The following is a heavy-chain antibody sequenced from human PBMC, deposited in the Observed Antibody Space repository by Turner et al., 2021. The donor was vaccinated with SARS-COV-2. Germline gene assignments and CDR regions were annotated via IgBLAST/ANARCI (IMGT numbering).Heavy chain of an antibody. D-gene: IGHD4-17*01. V-gene: IGHV4-59*01. J-gene: IGHJ1*01. CDR2: IYYSGST. CDR1: GGSISSYY. Sequence: QVQLQESGPGLVKPSETLSFTCTVSGGSISSYYWSWIRQPPGKGLEWIGYIYYSGSTNYNPSLKSRVTIAVDTSKNQFSLKLSSVTAADTAVYYCARDYGGNSNYFHHWGQGTLVTVSS. CDR3: ARDYGGNSNYFHH.